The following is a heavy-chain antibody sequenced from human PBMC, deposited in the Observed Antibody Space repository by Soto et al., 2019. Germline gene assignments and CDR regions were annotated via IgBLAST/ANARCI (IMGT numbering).Heavy chain of an antibody. Sequence: SETLSLTCTVPGGSIRSYYWTWIRQPPGKGLEWLGYIFYSGSTFYNPSLKSRVTISIHTSKSQFSLQLTSVTAADTAVCYCARGAADTAMVDSWGQGTLVTVSS. CDR1: GGSIRSYY. D-gene: IGHD5-18*01. CDR3: ARGAADTAMVDS. V-gene: IGHV4-59*01. CDR2: IFYSGST. J-gene: IGHJ4*02.